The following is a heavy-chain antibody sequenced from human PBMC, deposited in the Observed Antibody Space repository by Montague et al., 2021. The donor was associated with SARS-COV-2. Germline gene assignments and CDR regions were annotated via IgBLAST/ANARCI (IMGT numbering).Heavy chain of an antibody. CDR1: GFTLARFA. CDR3: AKGLQASRTKFGVTIAN. CDR2: ISGDGRAT. Sequence: SLRLSCAASGFTLARFALTGVRQAPGKGLDWVSSISGDGRATYYADSVQGRLTISRDNSKNRLYLEVSSLSAEDTAVYFCAKGLQASRTKFGVTIANWGQGTMVTVSS. J-gene: IGHJ4*02. V-gene: IGHV3-23*01. D-gene: IGHD3-16*01.